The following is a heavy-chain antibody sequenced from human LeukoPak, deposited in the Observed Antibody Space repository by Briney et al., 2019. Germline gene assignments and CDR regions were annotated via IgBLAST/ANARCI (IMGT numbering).Heavy chain of an antibody. J-gene: IGHJ4*02. CDR3: ARTITSATSF. D-gene: IGHD6-13*01. CDR2: IKEDGSEM. Sequence: QSGGSLRLSCAASGFTFSSYLMNWVRQAPGKGREGGANIKEDGSEMYYVDSVKGRFTISRDNAKNSLYLQMTSLRAEDTAVYYCARTITSATSFWGQGTLVTVSS. CDR1: GFTFSSYL. V-gene: IGHV3-7*01.